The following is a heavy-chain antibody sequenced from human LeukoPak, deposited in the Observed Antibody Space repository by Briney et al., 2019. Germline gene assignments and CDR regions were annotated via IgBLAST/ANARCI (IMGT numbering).Heavy chain of an antibody. CDR2: IFSSSTYI. Sequence: NPGGSLRLSCAASGFAFNTYSMNWVRQAPGKGLEWGSFIFSSSTYIYYTDSVKGRFTISRDNARNSLYLQMDNLRAEDTGVYYCARDFYDGFALDYWGQGTLVTVSS. J-gene: IGHJ4*02. CDR1: GFAFNTYS. D-gene: IGHD2/OR15-2a*01. CDR3: ARDFYDGFALDY. V-gene: IGHV3-21*03.